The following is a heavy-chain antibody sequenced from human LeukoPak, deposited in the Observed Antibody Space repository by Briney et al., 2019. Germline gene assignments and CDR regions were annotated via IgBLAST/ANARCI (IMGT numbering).Heavy chain of an antibody. CDR2: IRSKAYGGTT. V-gene: IGHV3-49*04. D-gene: IGHD6-19*01. Sequence: LAGGSLRLSCTASGFTFGDYAMSWVRQAPGKGLEWVGFIRSKAYGGTTEYAASVKGRFTISRDDSKSIAYLQMNSLKTEDTAVYYCTRDSSRFDRGQGTLVTVSS. CDR3: TRDSSRFD. J-gene: IGHJ4*02. CDR1: GFTFGDYA.